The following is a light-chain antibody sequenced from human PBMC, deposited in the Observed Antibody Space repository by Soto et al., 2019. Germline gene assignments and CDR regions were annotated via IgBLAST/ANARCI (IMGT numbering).Light chain of an antibody. CDR3: SSYTSDSALYV. J-gene: IGLJ1*01. CDR2: DVT. CDR1: SSDVGGYNY. V-gene: IGLV2-14*03. Sequence: QSALTQPASVSGSPGQSITISCTGTSSDVGGYNYVSWYQQHPDKAPKLMIYDVTNRPSGVSNRFSGSKSGNTASLTISGLQAEDEADYYCSSYTSDSALYVFGTGTKVTVL.